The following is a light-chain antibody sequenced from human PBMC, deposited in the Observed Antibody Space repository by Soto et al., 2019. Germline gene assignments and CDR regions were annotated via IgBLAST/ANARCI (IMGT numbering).Light chain of an antibody. Sequence: QSALTQPASVSGSPGQSITISCTGTSSDVGGYNYVSWYQQHPGKAPKLMIYEVSNRPSGVSNRFSGSKSGNTASLTISGLQAEDEADYYCSSYTSSSTLGGVFGGGTKLT. V-gene: IGLV2-14*01. J-gene: IGLJ3*02. CDR3: SSYTSSSTLGGV. CDR2: EVS. CDR1: SSDVGGYNY.